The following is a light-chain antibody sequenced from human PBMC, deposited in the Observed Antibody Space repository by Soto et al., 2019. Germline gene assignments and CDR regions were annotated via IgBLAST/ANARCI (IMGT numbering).Light chain of an antibody. Sequence: QSALTQPPSASGSPGQSVTISCTGAGTDVGQYTYVSWYQQHPGKAPKLLIHHVSRRPSGVPARSSGSKSGNTASLTVSGLQTEDEDDYYCSSYGGFNNVLFGGGTKLTVL. CDR1: GTDVGQYTY. CDR2: HVS. J-gene: IGLJ2*01. V-gene: IGLV2-8*01. CDR3: SSYGGFNNVL.